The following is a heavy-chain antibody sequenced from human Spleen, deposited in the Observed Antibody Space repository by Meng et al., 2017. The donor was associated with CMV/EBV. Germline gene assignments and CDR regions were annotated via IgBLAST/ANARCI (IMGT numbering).Heavy chain of an antibody. D-gene: IGHD1-14*01. V-gene: IGHV4-30-4*08. J-gene: IGHJ3*02. Sequence: SGDSMIGSDYPWSWIRQPPGKALEWIGNIYYSGSTYFNPSLKTRVIVSLDTSKRQFSLKLTSVTAADTAVYYCARDNGPRTHAFDIWGQGTMVTVSS. CDR3: ARDNGPRTHAFDI. CDR2: IYYSGST. CDR1: GDSMIGSDYP.